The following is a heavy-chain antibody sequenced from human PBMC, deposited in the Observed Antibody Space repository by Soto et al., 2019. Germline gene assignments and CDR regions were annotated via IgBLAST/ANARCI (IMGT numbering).Heavy chain of an antibody. CDR3: ARLPMVRGVITYNWFDP. V-gene: IGHV4-59*01. Sequence: SETLSLTCTVSGGSISSYYWSWIRQPPGKGLGWIGYIYYSGSTNYNPSLKSRVTISVDTSKNQFSLKLSSVTAADTAVYYCARLPMVRGVITYNWFDPRGQGTLVTVSS. D-gene: IGHD3-10*01. J-gene: IGHJ5*02. CDR2: IYYSGST. CDR1: GGSISSYY.